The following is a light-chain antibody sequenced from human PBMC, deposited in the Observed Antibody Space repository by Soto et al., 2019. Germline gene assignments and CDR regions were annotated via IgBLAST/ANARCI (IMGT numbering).Light chain of an antibody. J-gene: IGKJ4*01. CDR2: DAS. V-gene: IGKV3-11*01. CDR3: QQRSHCRPT. CDR1: QSVSSY. Sequence: EIVLTQSPATLSLSPGERATLSCRASQSVSSYLAWYQQKPGQAPRLLIYDASNRATGIPARFSGSGSGTDFTLTISSLEPEDFAVYYCQQRSHCRPTFGGGTKVEIK.